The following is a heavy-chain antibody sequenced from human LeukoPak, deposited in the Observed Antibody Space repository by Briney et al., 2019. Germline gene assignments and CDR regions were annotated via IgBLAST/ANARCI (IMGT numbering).Heavy chain of an antibody. Sequence: PGGSLRLSCAASGFTFSGSAVHWVRQASGKGLEWVGRMRTKANNYATAHAASVKGRFTISRDNAKNSLYLQMNSLRAEDTAVYYCAREPSGSPFDYWGQGTLVTVSS. J-gene: IGHJ4*02. CDR2: MRTKANNYAT. CDR3: AREPSGSPFDY. CDR1: GFTFSGSA. D-gene: IGHD1-26*01. V-gene: IGHV3-73*01.